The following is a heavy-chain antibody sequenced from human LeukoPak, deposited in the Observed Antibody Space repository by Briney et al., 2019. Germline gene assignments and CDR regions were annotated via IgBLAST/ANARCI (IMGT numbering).Heavy chain of an antibody. CDR3: AQRWLRPGRGHDAFDI. CDR2: IYTSGST. J-gene: IGHJ3*02. CDR1: GGSISSGSYY. Sequence: PSQTLSLTCTVSGGSISSGSYYWSWIRQPAGKGLEWIGRIYTSGSTDYNPSLKSRVTISVDTSKNQFSLKLSSVTAADTAVYYCAQRWLRPGRGHDAFDIWGQGTMVTVSS. V-gene: IGHV4-61*02. D-gene: IGHD5-24*01.